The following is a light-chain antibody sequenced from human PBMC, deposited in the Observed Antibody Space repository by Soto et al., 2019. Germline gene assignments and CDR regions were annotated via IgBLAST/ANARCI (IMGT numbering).Light chain of an antibody. CDR1: QSVSNNY. CDR3: QQYGRAPRT. V-gene: IGKV3-20*01. Sequence: EIVLTQSPGILSLSPGERATLSCRASQSVSNNYLAWFQQRPGQAPRLLIYGASSRAPDIPDRFSGSGSGTDFTLTISSLEPEDLAVYYCQQYGRAPRTFGQGTKLEIK. CDR2: GAS. J-gene: IGKJ2*01.